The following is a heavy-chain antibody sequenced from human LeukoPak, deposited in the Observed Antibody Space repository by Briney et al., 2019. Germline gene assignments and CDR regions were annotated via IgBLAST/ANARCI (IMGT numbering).Heavy chain of an antibody. J-gene: IGHJ4*02. CDR1: GDSVSSNSAA. Sequence: SQTLSLTCAISGDSVSSNSAAWNWIRKSPSRGLEWLGRTYYRSKWYNDYAVSVKSRITINPDTSKNQFSLQLNSVTPEDTAVYYCARARIAAAGLVDYWGQGTLVTVSS. CDR3: ARARIAAAGLVDY. V-gene: IGHV6-1*01. D-gene: IGHD6-13*01. CDR2: TYYRSKWYN.